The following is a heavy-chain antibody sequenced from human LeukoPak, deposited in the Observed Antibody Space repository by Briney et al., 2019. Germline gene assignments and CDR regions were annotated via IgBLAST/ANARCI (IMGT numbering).Heavy chain of an antibody. V-gene: IGHV4-4*07. Sequence: PSETLSLTCTVSGGSISSYYWSWIRQPAGKGLEWIGRIYTSGSTNYNPSLKSRVTMSVDTSKNQFSLKLSSVTAANTAVYYCARDRAPYTIFGVVIITDYFDLWGRGTLVTVSS. D-gene: IGHD3-3*01. CDR1: GGSISSYY. CDR2: IYTSGST. CDR3: ARDRAPYTIFGVVIITDYFDL. J-gene: IGHJ2*01.